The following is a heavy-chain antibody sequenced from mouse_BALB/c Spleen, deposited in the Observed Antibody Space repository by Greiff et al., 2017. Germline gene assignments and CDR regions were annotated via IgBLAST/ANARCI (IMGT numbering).Heavy chain of an antibody. CDR3: AREIYYGNPWFAY. Sequence: VKLMESGPGLVAPSQSLSITCTVSGFSLTSYGVHWVRQPPGKGLEWLGVIWAGGSTNYNSALMSRLSISKDNSKSQVFLKMNSLQTDDTAMYYCAREIYYGNPWFAYWGQGTLVTVSA. CDR1: GFSLTSYG. V-gene: IGHV2-9*02. CDR2: IWAGGST. J-gene: IGHJ3*01. D-gene: IGHD2-1*01.